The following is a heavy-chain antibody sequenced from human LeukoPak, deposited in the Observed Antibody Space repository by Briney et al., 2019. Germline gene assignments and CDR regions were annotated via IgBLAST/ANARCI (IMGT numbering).Heavy chain of an antibody. J-gene: IGHJ1*01. Sequence: ASVKVSCKAFGYTFTSYYMHWARQAPGQGLEWMGWISAYNGNTNYAQKLQGRVTMTTDTSTSTAYMELRSLRSDDTAVYYCARDPNYYGSGSSPEYFQHWGQGTLVTVSS. CDR1: GYTFTSYY. CDR3: ARDPNYYGSGSSPEYFQH. V-gene: IGHV1-18*04. CDR2: ISAYNGNT. D-gene: IGHD3-10*01.